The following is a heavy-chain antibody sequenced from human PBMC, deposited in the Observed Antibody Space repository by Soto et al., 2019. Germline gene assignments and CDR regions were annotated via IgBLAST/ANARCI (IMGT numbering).Heavy chain of an antibody. V-gene: IGHV3-48*01. CDR2: ISSSSSTI. D-gene: IGHD3-9*01. Sequence: GGSLRLWWAASGGTCSGYSMNWVRQAPGKGLEWVSYISSSSSTIYYADSVKGRFTISRDNAKNSLYLQMNSLRAEDTAVYYCARDGIEYYDILTGYLQATLDYWGQGTLVTVSS. CDR1: GGTCSGYS. J-gene: IGHJ4*02. CDR3: ARDGIEYYDILTGYLQATLDY.